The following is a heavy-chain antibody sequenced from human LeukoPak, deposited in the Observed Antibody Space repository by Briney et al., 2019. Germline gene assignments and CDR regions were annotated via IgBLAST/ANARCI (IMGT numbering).Heavy chain of an antibody. CDR3: AREPYSYSYYYGMDV. CDR1: GGSISSYY. V-gene: IGHV4-4*07. Sequence: SETLSLTCTVSGGSISSYYWSWIRQPAGKGLEWIGRIYTSGSTNYDPSLKSRVTMSVDTSKNQFSLKLSSVTAADTAVYYCAREPYSYSYYYGMDVWGQGTTVTVSS. D-gene: IGHD6-13*01. CDR2: IYTSGST. J-gene: IGHJ6*02.